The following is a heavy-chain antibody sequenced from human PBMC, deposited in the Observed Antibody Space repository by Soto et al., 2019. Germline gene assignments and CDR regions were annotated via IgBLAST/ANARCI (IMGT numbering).Heavy chain of an antibody. CDR3: ARIPYDSSGYYTPPAGAFDI. CDR1: GGSISSGGYY. Sequence: PSETLSLTCTVSGGSISSGGYYWSWIRQHPGKGLEWIGYIYYSGSTYYNPSLKSRVTISVDTSKNQFSLKLSSVTAADTAVHYCARIPYDSSGYYTPPAGAFDIWGQGTMVTVSS. J-gene: IGHJ3*02. V-gene: IGHV4-31*03. CDR2: IYYSGST. D-gene: IGHD3-22*01.